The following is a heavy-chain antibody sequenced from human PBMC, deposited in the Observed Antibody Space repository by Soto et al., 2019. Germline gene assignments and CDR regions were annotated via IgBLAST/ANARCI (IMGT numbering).Heavy chain of an antibody. CDR1: GFTFSSYG. CDR2: IWYDGSNK. CDR3: ARDPTVTTVSLAFDI. Sequence: QVQLVKSGGGVVQPGRSLRLSCAASGFTFSSYGMHWVRHAPGKGLEWVAVIWYDGSNKYYADSVKGRFTISRDNSKNTLYLQMNSLRAEDTAVYYCARDPTVTTVSLAFDIWGQGTIVTVSS. J-gene: IGHJ3*02. D-gene: IGHD4-4*01. V-gene: IGHV3-33*01.